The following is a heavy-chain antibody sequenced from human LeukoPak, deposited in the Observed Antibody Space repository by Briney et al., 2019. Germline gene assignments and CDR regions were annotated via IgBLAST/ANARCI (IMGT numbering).Heavy chain of an antibody. CDR2: IWNDGSNK. CDR1: GLIFSSYG. CDR3: ARDPRSSSSYRFDY. J-gene: IGHJ4*02. V-gene: IGHV3-33*01. D-gene: IGHD6-6*01. Sequence: GGSLRLSCAASGLIFSSYGMHWVRQAPGKGLEWVAVIWNDGSNKYYADSVKGRFTVSRDNSKNTLYLQMNSLRAEDTAVYHCARDPRSSSSYRFDYWGQGTLVTVTS.